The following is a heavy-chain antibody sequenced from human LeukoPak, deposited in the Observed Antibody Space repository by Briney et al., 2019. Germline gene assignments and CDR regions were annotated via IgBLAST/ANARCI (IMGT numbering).Heavy chain of an antibody. CDR2: IFPGDSDI. J-gene: IGHJ3*01. Sequence: PGESLKISCSGSGYSFTNFWIGWVRQMPGKGLDWMGLIFPGDSDIRYNPSFEGHVTISADKSFSSAYLQWSSLKPSDTAMYYCARKTTSSNSLGAFDVWGQGTMVTVSS. V-gene: IGHV5-51*01. CDR1: GYSFTNFW. D-gene: IGHD2/OR15-2a*01. CDR3: ARKTTSSNSLGAFDV.